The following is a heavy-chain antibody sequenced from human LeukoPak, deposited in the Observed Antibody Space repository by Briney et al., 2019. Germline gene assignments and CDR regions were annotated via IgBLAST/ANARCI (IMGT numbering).Heavy chain of an antibody. CDR2: IKQDGSEK. Sequence: PGGSLRLSCAASGFTFSSYWMSWVRQAPGKGLEWVANIKQDGSEKYYVDSVKGRFTISRDNAKNSLYLQMNSLRAEDTAVYYCAKDANRYSSGWYSSYYYYGMDVWGRGTTVTVSS. CDR1: GFTFSSYW. V-gene: IGHV3-7*01. D-gene: IGHD6-19*01. J-gene: IGHJ6*02. CDR3: AKDANRYSSGWYSSYYYYGMDV.